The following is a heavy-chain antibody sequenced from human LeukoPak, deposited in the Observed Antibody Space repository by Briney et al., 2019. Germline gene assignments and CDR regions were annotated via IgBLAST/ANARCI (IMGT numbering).Heavy chain of an antibody. CDR2: IYYSGST. CDR3: ARGYSSIRGWFDP. D-gene: IGHD6-13*01. J-gene: IGHJ5*02. CDR1: GGSVSSGSYY. V-gene: IGHV4-61*01. Sequence: SETLSLTCTVSGGSVSSGSYYWNWIRQATGKGLEWIGYIYYSGSTNYNPSLNSRVTISLDTSKNQFSLKLSSVTAADTAVFYCARGYSSIRGWFDPWGQGTPVTVSS.